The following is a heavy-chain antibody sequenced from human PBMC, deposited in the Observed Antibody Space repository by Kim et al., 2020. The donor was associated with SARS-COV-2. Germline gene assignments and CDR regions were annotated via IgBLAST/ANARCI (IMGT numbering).Heavy chain of an antibody. Sequence: GGSLRLSCAATGFSFRDYGMYWVRQAPGKGLEWLAVIWFDGSNEEYADSVKGRFIISRDNSKNTLYLQMFSLRVEDTAVYYCARPPLKQLIPYAMDIWGLGTTVTV. V-gene: IGHV3-33*07. CDR2: IWFDGSNE. CDR1: GFSFRDYG. D-gene: IGHD6-13*01. J-gene: IGHJ6*02. CDR3: ARPPLKQLIPYAMDI.